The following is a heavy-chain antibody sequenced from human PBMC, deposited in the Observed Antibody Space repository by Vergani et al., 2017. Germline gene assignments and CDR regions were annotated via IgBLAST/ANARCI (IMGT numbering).Heavy chain of an antibody. D-gene: IGHD1-26*01. CDR2: IHPADSDT. CDR1: GYSFTNYW. CDR3: ARQVSGSGCSHCDMDV. Sequence: EVQLVQSGAEVKKPGESLKISCQISGYSFTNYWIGWVRQMPGKGLEWMGIIHPADSDTRYSPSFQGQVTISADKSISTAYLQWSSVKASDTAIYYCARQVSGSGCSHCDMDVWGRGTTVTVSS. J-gene: IGHJ6*02. V-gene: IGHV5-51*01.